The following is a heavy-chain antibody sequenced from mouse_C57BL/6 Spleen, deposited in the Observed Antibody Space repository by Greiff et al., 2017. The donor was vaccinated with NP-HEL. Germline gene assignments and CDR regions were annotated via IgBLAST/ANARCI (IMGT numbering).Heavy chain of an antibody. CDR2: ISYDGSN. CDR3: ARITTVVANYFDY. Sequence: EESGPGLVKPSQSLSLTCSVTGYSITSGYYWNWIRQFPGNKLEWMGYISYDGSNNYNPSLKNRISITRDTSKNQFFLKLNSVTTEDTATYYCARITTVVANYFDYWGQGTTLTVSS. D-gene: IGHD1-1*01. CDR1: GYSITSGYY. V-gene: IGHV3-6*01. J-gene: IGHJ2*01.